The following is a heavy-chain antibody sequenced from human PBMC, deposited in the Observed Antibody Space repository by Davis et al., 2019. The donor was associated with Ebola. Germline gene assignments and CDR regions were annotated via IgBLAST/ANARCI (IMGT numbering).Heavy chain of an antibody. CDR1: GFTFSSYW. J-gene: IGHJ6*02. CDR3: AKDRVGGYNYYYYYGMDV. CDR2: IKQDGNEK. D-gene: IGHD5-18*01. Sequence: GESLKISCAASGFTFSSYWMSWVRQAPGKGLEWVANIKQDGNEKYYVDSVKGRFTISRDNAKNSLYLQMNSLRAEDTAVYYCAKDRVGGYNYYYYYGMDVWGQGTTVTVSS. V-gene: IGHV3-7*01.